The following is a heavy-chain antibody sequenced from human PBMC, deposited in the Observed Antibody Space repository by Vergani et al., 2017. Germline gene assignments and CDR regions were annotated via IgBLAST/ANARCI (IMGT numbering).Heavy chain of an antibody. J-gene: IGHJ4*02. D-gene: IGHD4-17*01. CDR2: ILPIFGTA. Sequence: QVQLEQSGAEVKKPGSSVTVSCRASGGTFGSHTISWVRQAPGQGLEWMGGILPIFGTANYAQKFQGRVTITADESTSTAYMELSSLRSEETAVYYCARGGGDYRFDYWGQGTLVTVSS. V-gene: IGHV1-69*12. CDR1: GGTFGSHT. CDR3: ARGGGDYRFDY.